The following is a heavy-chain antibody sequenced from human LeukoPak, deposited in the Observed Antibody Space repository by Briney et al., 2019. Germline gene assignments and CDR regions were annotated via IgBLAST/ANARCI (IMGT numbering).Heavy chain of an antibody. CDR2: INYSGST. Sequence: SETLSLTCTVSGGSISSYYLTWIRQPPGKRLEWIGYINYSGSTNYNPSLKSRVTISVDTSKNQFSLKLSSVTAADTAVYYCAREVYDFWSGYHHYYMDVWGKGPTVTVSS. D-gene: IGHD3-3*01. CDR3: AREVYDFWSGYHHYYMDV. CDR1: GGSISSYY. J-gene: IGHJ6*03. V-gene: IGHV4-59*01.